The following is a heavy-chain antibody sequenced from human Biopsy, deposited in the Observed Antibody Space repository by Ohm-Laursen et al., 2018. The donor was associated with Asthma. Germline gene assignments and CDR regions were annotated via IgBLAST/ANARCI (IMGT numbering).Heavy chain of an antibody. D-gene: IGHD3-10*01. CDR2: IDEDGSEQ. Sequence: SLRLSCSASGFTFSSSWMTWVRQAPGKRLEWVANIDEDGSEQHYVGSVKGRFTISRDNAKRSLYLQMDSLRGDDTAVYYCSRDFTIGSGSPFHFWGRGTLVTVSS. J-gene: IGHJ4*02. V-gene: IGHV3-7*01. CDR1: GFTFSSSW. CDR3: SRDFTIGSGSPFHF.